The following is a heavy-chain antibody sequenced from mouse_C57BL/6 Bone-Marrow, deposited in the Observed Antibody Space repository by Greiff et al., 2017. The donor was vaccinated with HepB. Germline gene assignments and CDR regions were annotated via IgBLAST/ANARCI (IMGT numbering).Heavy chain of an antibody. CDR3: ARVSGNLYYFDY. V-gene: IGHV5-16*01. CDR2: IKYDGSST. CDR1: GFTFSDYY. J-gene: IGHJ2*01. Sequence: EVMLVESEGGLVQPGSSMKLSCTASGFTFSDYYMAWVRPVPENGLEWVANIKYDGSSTYYLDSLKSRFIISRDNAKNILYLQMSSLKSDDTATYYCARVSGNLYYFDYWGQGTTLTVSS. D-gene: IGHD1-3*01.